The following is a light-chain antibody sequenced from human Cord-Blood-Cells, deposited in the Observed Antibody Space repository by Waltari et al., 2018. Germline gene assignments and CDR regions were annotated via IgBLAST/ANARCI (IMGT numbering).Light chain of an antibody. CDR3: QQYDNLPYS. J-gene: IGKJ2*03. V-gene: IGKV1-33*01. Sequence: DIQMTQSPSSLSAYVGDSVTITCQASQDISNYFNWYQQKPGKAPKLLIYDASNLETGVPSRFSGSGSGTDFTFTISSLQPEDIATYYCQQYDNLPYSFGQGTKLEIK. CDR2: DAS. CDR1: QDISNY.